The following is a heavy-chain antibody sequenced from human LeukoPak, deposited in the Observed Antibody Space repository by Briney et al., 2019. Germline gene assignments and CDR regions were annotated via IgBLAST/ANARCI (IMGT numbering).Heavy chain of an antibody. D-gene: IGHD6-6*01. J-gene: IGHJ6*03. Sequence: GGSLRLSCAASGFTFSSYSMNWVRQAPGKGLEWVSSISSSSSYIYYADSVKGRFTISRDNAKNSLYLQMNSLRAEDTAVYYCARVAARPNYYYYMDVWGKGTTVTIS. CDR2: ISSSSSYI. CDR1: GFTFSSYS. CDR3: ARVAARPNYYYYMDV. V-gene: IGHV3-21*01.